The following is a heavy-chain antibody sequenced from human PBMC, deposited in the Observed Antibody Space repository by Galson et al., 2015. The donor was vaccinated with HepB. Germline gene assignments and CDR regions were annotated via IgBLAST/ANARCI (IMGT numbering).Heavy chain of an antibody. J-gene: IGHJ4*02. CDR2: IYYSGST. D-gene: IGHD3-10*01. Sequence: SETLSLTCTVSGGSISSYYWSWIRQPPGKGLEWIGYIYYSGSTNYNPSLKSRVTISVDTSKNQFSLKLSSVTAADTAVYYCARFSGYFDYWGQGTLVTVSS. CDR3: ARFSGYFDY. V-gene: IGHV4-59*08. CDR1: GGSISSYY.